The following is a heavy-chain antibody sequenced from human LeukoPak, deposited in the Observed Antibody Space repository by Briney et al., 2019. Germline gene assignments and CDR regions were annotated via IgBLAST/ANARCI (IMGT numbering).Heavy chain of an antibody. J-gene: IGHJ4*02. V-gene: IGHV4-4*07. CDR2: IHTSGST. D-gene: IGHD3-22*01. CDR1: GGSMSSYY. CDR3: ARDQYYYDSSGYYRFDY. Sequence: SETLSLTCTVSGGSMSSYYWSWIRQPAGKGLEWIGRIHTSGSTNYNPSLKSRVTMSGDTSKNQFSLKLSSVTAADTAVYYCARDQYYYDSSGYYRFDYWGQGTLVTVSS.